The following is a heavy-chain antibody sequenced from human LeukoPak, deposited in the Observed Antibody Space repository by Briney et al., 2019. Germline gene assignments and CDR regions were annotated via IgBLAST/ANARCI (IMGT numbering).Heavy chain of an antibody. CDR3: ARQFTMVRGVILHFDY. CDR2: MNPNSGNT. J-gene: IGHJ4*02. CDR1: GYTFTSYD. D-gene: IGHD3-10*01. V-gene: IGHV1-8*03. Sequence: EASVKVSCKASGYTFTSYDINWVRQATGQGLEWMGWMNPNSGNTGYAQKFQGRVTITRNTSISTAYMELSSLRSDDTAVYYCARQFTMVRGVILHFDYWGQGTLVTVSS.